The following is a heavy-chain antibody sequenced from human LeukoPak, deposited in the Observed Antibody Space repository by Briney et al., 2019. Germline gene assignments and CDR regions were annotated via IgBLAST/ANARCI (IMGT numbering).Heavy chain of an antibody. CDR3: ARDLDFWSGYYDY. CDR1: GFTFSSYW. D-gene: IGHD3-3*01. CDR2: INGDGSTT. V-gene: IGHV3-74*01. Sequence: GGSLRLSCAASGFTFSSYWMHWVRQAPGKGLVWVSRINGDGSTTSYADSVKGRFTISRDNAKNTLYLQMNSMRAEDTAVYYCARDLDFWSGYYDYWGQGTLVTVSS. J-gene: IGHJ4*02.